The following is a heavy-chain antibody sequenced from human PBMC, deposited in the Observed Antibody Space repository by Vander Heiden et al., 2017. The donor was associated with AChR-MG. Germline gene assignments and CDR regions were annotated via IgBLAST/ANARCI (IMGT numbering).Heavy chain of an antibody. V-gene: IGHV4-39*01. D-gene: IGHD1-1*01. CDR1: GDSISSSSDY. CDR2: VYYSGST. J-gene: IGHJ2*01. Sequence: QLQLQESGPGLVKPSETLSLTCTVSGDSISSSSDYWGCIRQAPGKGLEWIGSVYYSGSTSYNPSLKSRVTISVDTSTNQFSLRLSSVTAADTAVYYCARQMKTVEPKFWYFDLWGRGTLVTVSS. CDR3: ARQMKTVEPKFWYFDL.